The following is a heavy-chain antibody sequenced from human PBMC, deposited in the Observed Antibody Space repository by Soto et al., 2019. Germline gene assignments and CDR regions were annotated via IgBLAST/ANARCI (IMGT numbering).Heavy chain of an antibody. Sequence: QVPLVQSGAEVKKPGASVKVSCKASGYTFTSYDINWVRQATGQGLEWMGWMNPNSGNTGYAQKFQGRVTMTRNTSISTAYMELSSLRSEDTAVYYCARGPYCSGGSCYSVLYYFDYWGQGTLVTVSS. CDR2: MNPNSGNT. CDR3: ARGPYCSGGSCYSVLYYFDY. D-gene: IGHD2-15*01. CDR1: GYTFTSYD. J-gene: IGHJ4*02. V-gene: IGHV1-8*01.